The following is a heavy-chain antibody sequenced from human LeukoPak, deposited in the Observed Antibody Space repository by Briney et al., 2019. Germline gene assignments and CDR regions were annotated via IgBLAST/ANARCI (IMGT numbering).Heavy chain of an antibody. V-gene: IGHV3-21*01. J-gene: IGHJ4*02. CDR2: INTVATYI. Sequence: PRGSLRPSCAAAGFTSTRFSFNWVRQAPGKVLEWVSSINTVATYIYYADSVRGRFTISRDNAKNSVYLQMDSLRAEDTGVYYCARLRRNGDSGGFYYYYDYWGQGTLVTVS. CDR1: GFTSTRFS. CDR3: ARLRRNGDSGGFYYYYDY. D-gene: IGHD3-22*01.